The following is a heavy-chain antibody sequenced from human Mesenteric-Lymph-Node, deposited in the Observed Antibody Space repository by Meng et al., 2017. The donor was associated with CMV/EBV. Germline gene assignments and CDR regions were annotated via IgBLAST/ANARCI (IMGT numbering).Heavy chain of an antibody. CDR2: ISSISTYI. CDR3: ARRGPGSWVTFDL. D-gene: IGHD3-10*01. V-gene: IGHV3-21*01. J-gene: IGHJ3*01. Sequence: GESLKISCAASGFTFSNYSMNWVRQAPGKGLEWVSSISSISTYIYYADSVKGRFTISRDNARNSLYLQMNSLRDGDTAVYYCARRGPGSWVTFDLWGQGTMVTVSS. CDR1: GFTFSNYS.